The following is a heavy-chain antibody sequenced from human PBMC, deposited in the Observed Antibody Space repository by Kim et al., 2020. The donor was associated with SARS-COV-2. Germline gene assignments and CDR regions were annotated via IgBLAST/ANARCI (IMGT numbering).Heavy chain of an antibody. V-gene: IGHV1-18*01. CDR2: ISAYNGNT. Sequence: ASVKVSCKASGYTFTSYGISWVRQAPGQGLEWMGWISAYNGNTNYAQKLQGRVTMTTDTSTSTAYMELRSLRSDDTAVYYCARDPYHGITMVRGVIISNWFDPWGQGTLVTVSS. CDR3: ARDPYHGITMVRGVIISNWFDP. D-gene: IGHD3-10*01. CDR1: GYTFTSYG. J-gene: IGHJ5*02.